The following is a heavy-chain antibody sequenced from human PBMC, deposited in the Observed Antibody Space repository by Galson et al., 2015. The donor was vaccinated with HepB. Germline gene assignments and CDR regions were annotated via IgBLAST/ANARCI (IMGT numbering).Heavy chain of an antibody. D-gene: IGHD6-13*01. CDR2: FDPEDGET. Sequence: SVKVSCKVSGYTLTELSMHWVRQAPGKGLEWMGGFDPEDGETIYAQKFQGRVTMTEDTSTDTAYMELSSLRSEDTAVYYCATETRSSSWSIYFDYWGQGTLVTVSS. J-gene: IGHJ4*02. V-gene: IGHV1-24*01. CDR3: ATETRSSSWSIYFDY. CDR1: GYTLTELS.